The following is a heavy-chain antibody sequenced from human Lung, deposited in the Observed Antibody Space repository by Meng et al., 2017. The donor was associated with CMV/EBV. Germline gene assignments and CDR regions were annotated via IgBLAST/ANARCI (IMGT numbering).Heavy chain of an antibody. V-gene: IGHV3-30*02. CDR2: IPYDRSNK. Sequence: SXAASGFTFSSFSSYAMHWVRQAPGKGLEWVASIPYDRSNKYYTDSVKGRFTISRDNSKNALYLHMNSLRTEDTAVYYCAKVKVTAALLDSFDIWXQGTXVTVAS. CDR3: AKVKVTAALLDSFDI. J-gene: IGHJ3*02. CDR1: GFTFSSFSSYA. D-gene: IGHD2-2*01.